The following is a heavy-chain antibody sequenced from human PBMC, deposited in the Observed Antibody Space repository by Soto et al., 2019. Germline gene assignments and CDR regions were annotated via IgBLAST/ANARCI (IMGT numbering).Heavy chain of an antibody. CDR1: GFTFSSYA. Sequence: GGSLRLSCAASGFTFSSYAMSWVRQAPGKGLEWVSAISGSGGSTYYADSVKGRFTISRDNPKNTLYLQMNSLRAEDTAVYYCAKDLSLAAAAEIDYWGQGTLVTVSS. V-gene: IGHV3-23*01. J-gene: IGHJ4*02. CDR2: ISGSGGST. CDR3: AKDLSLAAAAEIDY. D-gene: IGHD6-13*01.